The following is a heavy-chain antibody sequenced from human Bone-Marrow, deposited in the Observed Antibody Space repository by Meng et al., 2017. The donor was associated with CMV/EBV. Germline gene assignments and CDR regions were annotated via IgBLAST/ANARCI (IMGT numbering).Heavy chain of an antibody. CDR3: ARGADGYNYYFDY. CDR1: VSRNSAA. CDR2: TYYRSQQWYN. V-gene: IGHV6-1*01. Sequence: VSRNSAAWNWIRQSPSRGLEWLGRTYYRSQQWYNDHAVSVKSRITINPDTSKNQFSLQLNSVTPEDTAVYYCARGADGYNYYFDYWGQGTLVTVSS. J-gene: IGHJ4*02. D-gene: IGHD5-24*01.